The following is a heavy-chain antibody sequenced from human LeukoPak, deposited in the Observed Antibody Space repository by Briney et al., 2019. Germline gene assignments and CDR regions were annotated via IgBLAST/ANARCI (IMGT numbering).Heavy chain of an antibody. CDR1: GFTFSSYS. D-gene: IGHD3-9*01. V-gene: IGHV3-21*01. CDR2: ISSSSSYI. CDR3: ARDLSWLVHY. J-gene: IGHJ4*02. Sequence: PGGSLRLSCAACGFTFSSYSMNWVRQAPGKGLEWVSSISSSSSYIYYADSVKGRFTISRDNAKNSLYLQMNSLRAEDTAVYYCARDLSWLVHYWGQGTLVTVSS.